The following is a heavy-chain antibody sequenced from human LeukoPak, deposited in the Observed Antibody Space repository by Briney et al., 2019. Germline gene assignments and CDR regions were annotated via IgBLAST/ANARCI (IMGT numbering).Heavy chain of an antibody. J-gene: IGHJ4*02. CDR1: GYSFTNYW. V-gene: IGHV5-51*01. Sequence: GESLKISCKASGYSFTNYWIGWVRQMPGKGLEWMGIIYPGDSDTRYSPSFQGQVTISADKSISTAYLQWSSLKASDTAMYYCASRSNSGYEFFDYWGQGTLVTVSS. CDR3: ASRSNSGYEFFDY. CDR2: IYPGDSDT. D-gene: IGHD5-12*01.